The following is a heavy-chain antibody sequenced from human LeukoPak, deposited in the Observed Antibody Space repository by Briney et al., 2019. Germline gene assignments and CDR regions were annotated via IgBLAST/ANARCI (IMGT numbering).Heavy chain of an antibody. CDR3: ASRDSSGYYFDY. CDR2: IYYGGST. D-gene: IGHD3-22*01. CDR1: GGSISSYY. Sequence: SETLSLTCTVSGGSISSYYWSWIRQPPGKGLEWIGYIYYGGSTNYNPSLKSRVTISVDTSKNQFSLKLSSVTAADTAVYYCASRDSSGYYFDYWGQGTLVTVSS. V-gene: IGHV4-59*01. J-gene: IGHJ4*02.